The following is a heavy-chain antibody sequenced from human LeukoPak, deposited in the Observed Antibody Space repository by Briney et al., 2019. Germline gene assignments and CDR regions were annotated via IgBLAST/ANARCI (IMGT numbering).Heavy chain of an antibody. CDR2: ISGSGGST. D-gene: IGHD6-19*01. V-gene: IGHV3-23*01. CDR1: GFTFSSYA. Sequence: PGGSLRLSCAASGFTFSSYAMSWVRQAPGKGLEWVSAISGSGGSTYYADSVKGRFTISRDNSKNTLYLQMNSLRAEDTAVYYCARDRVYSSGTDAFYIWGQATMVTVSS. CDR3: ARDRVYSSGTDAFYI. J-gene: IGHJ3*02.